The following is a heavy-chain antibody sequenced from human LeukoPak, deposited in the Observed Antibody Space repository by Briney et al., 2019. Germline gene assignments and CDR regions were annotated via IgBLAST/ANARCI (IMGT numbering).Heavy chain of an antibody. V-gene: IGHV4-59*08. D-gene: IGHD1-1*01. J-gene: IGHJ4*02. CDR3: ARYDNYYFHY. CDR1: GGSISSYY. Sequence: SETLSLTCTVSGGSISSYYWSWIRQPPGKGLEWIGYIYYSGSTNYNPSLKSRVTISVDTSKNQFSLKLSSVTAADTAVYYCARYDNYYFHYWGQGTLVTVSS. CDR2: IYYSGST.